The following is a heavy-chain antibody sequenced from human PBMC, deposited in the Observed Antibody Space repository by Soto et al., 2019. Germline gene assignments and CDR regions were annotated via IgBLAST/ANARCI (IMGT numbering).Heavy chain of an antibody. CDR2: ISGSGDSS. V-gene: IGHV3-23*01. CDR1: GFTFSSFG. CDR3: AKVGIGMFSHKHHFDH. D-gene: IGHD2-2*03. J-gene: IGHJ4*02. Sequence: EVQLLDSGGDLAQPGGSLRLSCTASGFTFSSFGMAWVRQAPGKGLEWVSAISGSGDSSYYADSVKDRFTISRGNPTNTLYLQMNNLRAEDTAVYYCAKVGIGMFSHKHHFDHWGQGTQVTVSS.